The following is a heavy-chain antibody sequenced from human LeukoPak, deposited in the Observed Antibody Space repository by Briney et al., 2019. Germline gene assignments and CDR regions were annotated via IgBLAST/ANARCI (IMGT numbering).Heavy chain of an antibody. J-gene: IGHJ4*02. D-gene: IGHD2-2*01. CDR1: GGTIRRYY. CDR2: IYTGGST. V-gene: IGHV4-4*09. Sequence: SETLSLTCSVSGGTIRRYYWSWIRQPPGKALEFIGYIYTGGSTNYNPSLKRRVAISVDTSKNQFSLRLNSVTAADTAVYYCASRSTSFDNWGQGTLVTVSS. CDR3: ASRSTSFDN.